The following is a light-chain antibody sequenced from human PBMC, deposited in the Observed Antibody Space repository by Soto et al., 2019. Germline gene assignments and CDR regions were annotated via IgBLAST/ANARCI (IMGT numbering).Light chain of an antibody. CDR2: WAS. CDR1: QSVLYRSNNKNY. J-gene: IGKJ1*01. CDR3: QQYYSTPS. Sequence: DIVMTQSPDSLAVSLGERATINCKSSQSVLYRSNNKNYLAWYQQKPGQPTKLLIYWASTRESGVPDRFSGSGFGTDFTLNISSLQAEDVEVYYCQQYYSTPSFGQETKVEIK. V-gene: IGKV4-1*01.